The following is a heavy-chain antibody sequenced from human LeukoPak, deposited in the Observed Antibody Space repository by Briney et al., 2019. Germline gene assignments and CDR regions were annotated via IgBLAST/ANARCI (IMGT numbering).Heavy chain of an antibody. CDR1: GFTFSSYA. CDR2: ISYDGSNK. V-gene: IGHV3-30-3*01. CDR3: AKDRVWAFDI. D-gene: IGHD2-21*01. Sequence: GGSLRLSCAASGFTFSSYAMHWVRQAPGKGLEWVAVISYDGSNKYYADSVKGRFTISRDNSKNTLYLQMNSLRAEDTAVYYCAKDRVWAFDIWGQGTMVTVSS. J-gene: IGHJ3*02.